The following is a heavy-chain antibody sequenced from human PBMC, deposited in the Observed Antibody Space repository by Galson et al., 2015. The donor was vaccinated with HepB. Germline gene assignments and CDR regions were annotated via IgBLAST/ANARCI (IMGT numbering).Heavy chain of an antibody. CDR3: ARDSGYAGSFDF. Sequence: SLRLSCAASGFTLSTYSMHWVRQAPGKGLEWVAVMWYDGSQKYYGDSVRGRFTISRDISKNTVYLQMDTLRGEDTALYYCARDSGYAGSFDFWGQGTLVAVSS. CDR1: GFTLSTYS. CDR2: MWYDGSQK. J-gene: IGHJ4*02. D-gene: IGHD5-12*01. V-gene: IGHV3-33*01.